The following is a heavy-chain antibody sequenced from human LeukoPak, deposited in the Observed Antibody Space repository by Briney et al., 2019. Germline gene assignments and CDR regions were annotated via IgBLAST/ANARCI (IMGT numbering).Heavy chain of an antibody. CDR3: ARVTVGATSGFDY. CDR2: IYYSGST. D-gene: IGHD1-26*01. J-gene: IGHJ4*02. Sequence: SETLSLTCTVSGGSISSSSYYWGWIRQPPGEGLEWIGSIYYSGSTYYNPSLKSRVTISVDTSKNQFSLKLSSVTAADTAVYYCARVTVGATSGFDYWGQGTLVTVSS. CDR1: GGSISSSSYY. V-gene: IGHV4-39*07.